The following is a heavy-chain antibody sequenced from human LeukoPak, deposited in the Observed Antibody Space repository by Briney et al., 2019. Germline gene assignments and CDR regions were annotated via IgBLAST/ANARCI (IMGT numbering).Heavy chain of an antibody. Sequence: SGPTLVKPTQTLTLTCTFSGFSLSTSGVGVGWIRQPPGEALEWLALIYWDDDKRYSPSLKSRLTITKDTSKNQVVLTMTNMDPVDTATYYCAGSGSYSAPPYYYGMDVWGQGTTVTVSS. CDR2: IYWDDDK. CDR1: GFSLSTSGVG. CDR3: AGSGSYSAPPYYYGMDV. D-gene: IGHD3-10*01. J-gene: IGHJ6*02. V-gene: IGHV2-5*02.